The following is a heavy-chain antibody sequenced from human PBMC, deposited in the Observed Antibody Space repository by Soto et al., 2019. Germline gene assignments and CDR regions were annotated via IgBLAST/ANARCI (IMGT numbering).Heavy chain of an antibody. V-gene: IGHV3-23*01. D-gene: IGHD6-6*01. CDR2: ITENGANT. J-gene: IGHJ4*02. CDR3: AKGVLDRGVDS. Sequence: PGGSLRLSYAASGFTFRNYAMTWVRQATGQGLEYVSSITENGANTYYASSVKGRFTISRDNSKNTLYLQMNSLRAEDTAIYYCAKGVLDRGVDSWGQGTLVTVSS. CDR1: GFTFRNYA.